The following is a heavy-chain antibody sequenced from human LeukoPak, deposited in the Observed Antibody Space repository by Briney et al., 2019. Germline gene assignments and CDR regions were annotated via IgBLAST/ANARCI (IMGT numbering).Heavy chain of an antibody. Sequence: PGGSLRLSCAASGFTFSSYSMNWVRQAPGKGLEWVSYISSSSSTIYYADSVKGRFTISRDNATNSLYLQMNSLRDEDTAVYYCARDGTSCYFSSCYYYYYMDVWGKGTTVTVSS. J-gene: IGHJ6*03. CDR2: ISSSSSTI. CDR1: GFTFSSYS. CDR3: ARDGTSCYFSSCYYYYYMDV. V-gene: IGHV3-48*02. D-gene: IGHD2-2*01.